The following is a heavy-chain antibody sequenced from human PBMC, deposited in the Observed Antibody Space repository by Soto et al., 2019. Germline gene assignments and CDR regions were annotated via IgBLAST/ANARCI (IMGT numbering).Heavy chain of an antibody. CDR3: ARVKAAAGPFDY. V-gene: IGHV3-7*02. J-gene: IGHJ4*02. Sequence: LRVSWAAAEGTCSNLGRSWISQAPGKGLEWVANIKQDGSEKYYVDSVKGRFTISRDNAKNSLYLQMNSLRAEDTAVYYCARVKAAAGPFDYWGQGTLVTVSS. CDR2: IKQDGSEK. D-gene: IGHD6-13*01. CDR1: EGTCSNLG.